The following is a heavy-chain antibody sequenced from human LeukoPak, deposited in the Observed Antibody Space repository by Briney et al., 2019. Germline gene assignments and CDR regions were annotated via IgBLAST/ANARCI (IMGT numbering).Heavy chain of an antibody. V-gene: IGHV3-11*01. CDR2: ISSSGSTK. J-gene: IGHJ4*02. CDR1: GFTFSDYY. D-gene: IGHD3-22*01. CDR3: ARTRKNYYDSSGLFDY. Sequence: GGSLRLSCAASGFTFSDYYMSWIRQAPGKGLEWVSYISSSGSTKYSADSVKGRFTISRDNAKNSLFLQMKSLRAEDTAVYYCARTRKNYYDSSGLFDYWGRGTLVTVSS.